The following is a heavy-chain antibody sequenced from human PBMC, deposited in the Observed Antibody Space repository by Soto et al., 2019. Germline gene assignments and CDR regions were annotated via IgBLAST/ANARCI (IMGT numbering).Heavy chain of an antibody. Sequence: QRQLQESGPGLVKPSETLSLTCTVSGGSISSSSYYWGWIRQPPGKGLEWIGSIYYSGSTYYNPSLKSRVTISVDTSKNQFSLKLSSVTAADTAVYYCARRLSITMVRNNYYMDVWGKGTTVTVSS. V-gene: IGHV4-39*01. D-gene: IGHD3-10*01. CDR2: IYYSGST. CDR3: ARRLSITMVRNNYYMDV. CDR1: GGSISSSSYY. J-gene: IGHJ6*03.